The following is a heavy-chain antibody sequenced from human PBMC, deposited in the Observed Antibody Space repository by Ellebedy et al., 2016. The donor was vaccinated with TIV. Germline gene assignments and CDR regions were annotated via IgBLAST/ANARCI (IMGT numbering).Heavy chain of an antibody. CDR3: ARTFSPHRSSGVCYMAYYFDY. V-gene: IGHV4-59*08. Sequence: SETLSLTCAVSGGSISSYYRSWIRQPPGKGLEWIGHIYYSGSTYYNPSLKSRVTISVDTSKNQFSLKLSSVTAADTVVYYCARTFSPHRSSGVCYMAYYFDYWGQGTLVTVSS. CDR2: IYYSGST. J-gene: IGHJ4*02. CDR1: GGSISSYY. D-gene: IGHD2-8*01.